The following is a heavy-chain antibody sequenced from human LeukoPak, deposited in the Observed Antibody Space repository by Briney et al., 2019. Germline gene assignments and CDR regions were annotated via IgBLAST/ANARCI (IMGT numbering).Heavy chain of an antibody. V-gene: IGHV1-69*05. CDR1: GGTFSSYA. Sequence: SVKVSCKASGGTFSSYAISWVRQAPGQGLEWMGGIIPIFGTANYAQKFQGRVTLTRDTSATTAYMEVSSLRSEDTAVYYCARNLVGKTDFDYWGQGTLLSVYS. CDR3: ARNLVGKTDFDY. CDR2: IIPIFGTA. J-gene: IGHJ4*02. D-gene: IGHD6-19*01.